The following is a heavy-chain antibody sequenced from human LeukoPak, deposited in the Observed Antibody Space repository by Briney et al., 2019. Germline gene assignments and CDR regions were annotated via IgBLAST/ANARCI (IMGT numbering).Heavy chain of an antibody. CDR2: IRSKAFGGTP. D-gene: IGHD4-17*01. CDR1: GFTFDDYA. V-gene: IGHV3-49*03. CDR3: TRNTVTVHFDY. Sequence: GRPLRLSCSASGFTFDDYAVSWFRQAPGKGLEWVGFIRSKAFGGTPECAASVRGRFTISRDDSKSIAYLQMSSLKTEDTAVYYCTRNTVTVHFDYWSQGTLVTVSS. J-gene: IGHJ4*02.